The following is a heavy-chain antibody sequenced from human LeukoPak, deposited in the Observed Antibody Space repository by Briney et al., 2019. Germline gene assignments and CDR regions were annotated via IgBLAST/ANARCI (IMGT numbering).Heavy chain of an antibody. CDR3: AKVYTPGLGDAFDI. D-gene: IGHD3-16*01. Sequence: GGSLRLSCAASGFTFSSHAMHWVRQAPGKGLEWVAVISSDGSHNYYADSVKGRFTFSRDNSKNTLDLQMNNLSAEDTAVYYCAKVYTPGLGDAFDIWGQGTMVTVSS. CDR1: GFTFSSHA. V-gene: IGHV3-30*04. CDR2: ISSDGSHN. J-gene: IGHJ3*02.